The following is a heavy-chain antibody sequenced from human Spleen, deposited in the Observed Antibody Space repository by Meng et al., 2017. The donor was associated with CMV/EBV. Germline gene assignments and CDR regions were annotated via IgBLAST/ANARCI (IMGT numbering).Heavy chain of an antibody. V-gene: IGHV3-30*18. CDR3: AKDSTSWSMVYYFDY. Sequence: SGFTFSNYGMHWVRQAPGKGLEWVAVISYDGSNKNYADSVKGRFTISRDNSKNTLYLQMNRLRADDTAVYYCAKDSTSWSMVYYFDYWGQGTLVTVSS. CDR1: GFTFSNYG. CDR2: ISYDGSNK. J-gene: IGHJ4*02. D-gene: IGHD6-13*01.